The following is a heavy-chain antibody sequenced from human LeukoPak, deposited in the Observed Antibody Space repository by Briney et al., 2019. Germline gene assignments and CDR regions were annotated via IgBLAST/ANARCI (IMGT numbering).Heavy chain of an antibody. V-gene: IGHV1-24*01. CDR1: GYTLTELS. D-gene: IGHD3-22*01. Sequence: ASVTVSCKVAGYTLTELSMHWVRQALGKWLEWMGGFDPEDGETIYAQKFRGRVTMTEDTSTDTAYMELSSLRSEDTAVYYCATYDSSGYYRSRVFDYWGQGTLVTVSS. CDR2: FDPEDGET. J-gene: IGHJ4*02. CDR3: ATYDSSGYYRSRVFDY.